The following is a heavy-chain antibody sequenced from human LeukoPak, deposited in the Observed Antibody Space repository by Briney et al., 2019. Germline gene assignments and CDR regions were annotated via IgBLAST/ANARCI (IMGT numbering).Heavy chain of an antibody. CDR2: IYTSGST. CDR3: ARDLIESRFLEWSSRFDP. J-gene: IGHJ5*02. D-gene: IGHD3-3*01. CDR1: GGSISSYY. V-gene: IGHV4-4*07. Sequence: KPSETLSLTCTVSGGSISSYYWSWIRQPAGKGLEWIGRIYTSGSTNYNPSLKSRVTMSVDTSKNQFSLKLSSVTAADTAVYYCARDLIESRFLEWSSRFDPWGQGTLVTVSS.